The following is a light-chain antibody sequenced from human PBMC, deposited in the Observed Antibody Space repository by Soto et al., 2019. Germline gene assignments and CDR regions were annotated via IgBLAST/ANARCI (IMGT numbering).Light chain of an antibody. Sequence: IVMTQSPATLSVSPGEIVTLPCRSSQSVSSSYLAWYQQKPGQAPRLLIYGASSRATGIPARFSGSGSGTDFTLTISSLEPEDFAVYYCQQRSNWPPITFGQGTRLEIK. J-gene: IGKJ5*01. V-gene: IGKV3D-20*02. CDR2: GAS. CDR1: QSVSSSY. CDR3: QQRSNWPPIT.